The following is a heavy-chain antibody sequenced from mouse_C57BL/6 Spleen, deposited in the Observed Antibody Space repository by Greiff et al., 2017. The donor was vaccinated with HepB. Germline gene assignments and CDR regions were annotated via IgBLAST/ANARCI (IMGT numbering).Heavy chain of an antibody. Sequence: VQLKESGGGLVKPGGSLKLSCAASGFTFSDYGMHWVRQAPEKGLEWVAYISSGSSTIYYADTVKGRFTITRDNAKNTLFLQMTSLRSEDTAMYYCARGRDFDYWGQGTTLTVSS. CDR1: GFTFSDYG. CDR2: ISSGSSTI. J-gene: IGHJ2*01. CDR3: ARGRDFDY. V-gene: IGHV5-17*01.